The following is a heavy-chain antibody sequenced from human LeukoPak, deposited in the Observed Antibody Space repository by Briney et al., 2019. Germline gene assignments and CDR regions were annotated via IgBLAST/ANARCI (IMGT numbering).Heavy chain of an antibody. D-gene: IGHD2-21*02. V-gene: IGHV4-39*01. J-gene: IGHJ3*02. CDR2: IYYSGST. CDR1: GASISSSNHY. Sequence: SETLSLTCAVSGASISSSNHYWGWVRQSPGKGLEWIGSIYYSGSTYYNPSLKSRVTISVDTSKNQFSLKLSSVTAADTAVYYCARLPTPYGSGDCYGNAFDIWGQGTMVTVSS. CDR3: ARLPTPYGSGDCYGNAFDI.